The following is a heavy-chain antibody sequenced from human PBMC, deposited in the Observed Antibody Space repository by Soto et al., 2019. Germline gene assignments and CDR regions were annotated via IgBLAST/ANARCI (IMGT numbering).Heavy chain of an antibody. Sequence: SETLSLTCTVSGGSISSGGYSWSWIRQHPGKGLEWIGYIYYSGNTYYNPSLKSRVTVSVDTSKNQFSLNLSSVTAADTAVYYCAREINGDYVDYWGQGTLVTVSS. CDR1: GGSISSGGYS. V-gene: IGHV4-31*03. CDR3: AREINGDYVDY. D-gene: IGHD4-17*01. CDR2: IYYSGNT. J-gene: IGHJ4*02.